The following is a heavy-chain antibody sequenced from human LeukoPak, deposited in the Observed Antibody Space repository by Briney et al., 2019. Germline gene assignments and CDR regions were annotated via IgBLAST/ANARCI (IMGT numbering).Heavy chain of an antibody. CDR3: ARQKAVVVVAATPDEDYGDYVDYYYYMDV. J-gene: IGHJ6*03. V-gene: IGHV3-7*01. Sequence: PGGSLRLSCAASGFTFSRYWMSWVRQAPGKGLEWVANIKEDGSEKYYVASVKGRLTISRDNAKNSLSLQIKSLRAEDTAVYYCARQKAVVVVAATPDEDYGDYVDYYYYMDVWGKGTTVTVSS. CDR2: IKEDGSEK. D-gene: IGHD2-15*01. CDR1: GFTFSRYW.